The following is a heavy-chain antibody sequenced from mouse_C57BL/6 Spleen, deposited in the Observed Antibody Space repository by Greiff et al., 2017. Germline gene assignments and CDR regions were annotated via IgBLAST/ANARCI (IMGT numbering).Heavy chain of an antibody. Sequence: EVKLMESGGDLVKPGGSLKLSCAASGFTFSSYGMSWVRQTPDKRLEWVATISSGGSYTYYPDSVKGRFTISRDNAKNTLYLQMNSLKSEDTAMYYCARGSTTVMDYWGQGTSVTVSS. V-gene: IGHV5-6*01. D-gene: IGHD1-1*01. CDR1: GFTFSSYG. CDR3: ARGSTTVMDY. J-gene: IGHJ4*01. CDR2: ISSGGSYT.